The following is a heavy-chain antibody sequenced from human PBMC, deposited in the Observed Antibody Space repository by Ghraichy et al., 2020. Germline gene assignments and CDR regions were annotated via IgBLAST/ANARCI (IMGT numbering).Heavy chain of an antibody. J-gene: IGHJ4*02. CDR2: IYYSGST. Sequence: SETLSLTCTVSGGSISSYYWSWIRQPPGKGLEWIGYIYYSGSTNYNPSLKSRVTISVDTSKNQFSLKLSSVTAADTAVYYCASDLDYDYSAHFDYWGQGTLVTVSS. CDR1: GGSISSYY. V-gene: IGHV4-59*01. D-gene: IGHD3-22*01. CDR3: ASDLDYDYSAHFDY.